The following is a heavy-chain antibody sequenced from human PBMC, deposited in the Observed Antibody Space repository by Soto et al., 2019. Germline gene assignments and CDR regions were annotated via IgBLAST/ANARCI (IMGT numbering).Heavy chain of an antibody. D-gene: IGHD3-22*01. Sequence: VGSLRLSCAASGFTFSSYWMHWVRQAPGKGLVWVSRINSDGSSTSYADSVKGRFTISRDNAKNTLYLQMSGLRDEDRAVYYCARYDYDSSGYERMDGSGQGTTVTV. V-gene: IGHV3-74*01. CDR3: ARYDYDSSGYERMDG. J-gene: IGHJ6*02. CDR2: INSDGSST. CDR1: GFTFSSYW.